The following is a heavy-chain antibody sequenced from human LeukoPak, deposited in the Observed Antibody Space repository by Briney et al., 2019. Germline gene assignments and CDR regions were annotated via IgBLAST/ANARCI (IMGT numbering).Heavy chain of an antibody. D-gene: IGHD1-26*01. V-gene: IGHV3-23*01. CDR3: ASRWELLFLFDY. Sequence: PGGSLRLSCAASGFTFSSYAMSWVRQAPGKGLEWVSAISGSGGSTYYADSVKGRFTISRDNSKNTLYLQMDSLRAEDTAVYYCASRWELLFLFDYWGQGTLVTVSS. J-gene: IGHJ4*02. CDR1: GFTFSSYA. CDR2: ISGSGGST.